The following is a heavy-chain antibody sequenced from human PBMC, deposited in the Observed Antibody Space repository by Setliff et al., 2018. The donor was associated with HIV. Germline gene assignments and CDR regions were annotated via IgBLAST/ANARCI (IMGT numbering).Heavy chain of an antibody. CDR1: GGSISTYF. V-gene: IGHV4-59*01. Sequence: PSETLSLTCTVSGGSISTYFWSWVRQTPGKGLEWIGYIYYTGSTSYNPSLESRVTILLDTSKNQFSLRLSSVTAADTAVYYCARHRGMPGTTWYNHYMDVWGTGATVTVSS. CDR2: IYYTGST. D-gene: IGHD1-7*01. J-gene: IGHJ6*03. CDR3: ARHRGMPGTTWYNHYMDV.